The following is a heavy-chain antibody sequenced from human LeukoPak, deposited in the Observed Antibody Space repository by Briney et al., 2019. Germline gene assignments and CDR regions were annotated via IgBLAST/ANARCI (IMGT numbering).Heavy chain of an antibody. V-gene: IGHV3-30-3*02. Sequence: GGSLRLSCAASGFTFNSYSMHWVRQAPGKGLEWVAVISYDGDNKYYADSVKGRFTISRDNSKNTLYLQMNSLRAEDTAMYYCAKWSGSYSGYFYYGMDVWGQGTTVTVSS. CDR2: ISYDGDNK. J-gene: IGHJ6*02. CDR3: AKWSGSYSGYFYYGMDV. D-gene: IGHD1-26*01. CDR1: GFTFNSYS.